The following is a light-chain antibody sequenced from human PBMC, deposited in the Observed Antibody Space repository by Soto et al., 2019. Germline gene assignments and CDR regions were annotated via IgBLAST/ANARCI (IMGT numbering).Light chain of an antibody. CDR2: EGS. J-gene: IGLJ7*01. CDR1: SSDVGSYNL. V-gene: IGLV2-23*01. CDR3: CSYAGSNTAV. Sequence: QSVLTQPASVSGSPGQSITISCTGTSSDVGSYNLVSWFQQHPGKAPKLMIYEGSQRPSGVSNRFSGSKSGNTASLTISGLLADDEADYYCCSYAGSNTAVFGGGTQLTVL.